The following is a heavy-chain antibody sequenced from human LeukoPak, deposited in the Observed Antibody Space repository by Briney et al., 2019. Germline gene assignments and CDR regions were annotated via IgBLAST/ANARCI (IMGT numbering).Heavy chain of an antibody. CDR2: IYTSGST. V-gene: IGHV4-61*02. J-gene: IGHJ3*02. CDR3: ASRYYDSSADI. CDR1: GGSISSGSYY. Sequence: SETLSLTCTVSGGSISSGSYYWSWIRQPAGKGLEWIGRIYTSGSTNYNPSLKSRVTISVDTSKNQFSLKLSSVTAADTAVYYCASRYYDSSADIWGQGTMVTVSS. D-gene: IGHD3-22*01.